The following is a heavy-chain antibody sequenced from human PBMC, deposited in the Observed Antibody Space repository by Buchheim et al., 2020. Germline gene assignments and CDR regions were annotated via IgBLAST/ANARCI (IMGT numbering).Heavy chain of an antibody. J-gene: IGHJ4*02. V-gene: IGHV3-66*01. D-gene: IGHD3-22*01. CDR1: GFTVSSNY. Sequence: EVQLVESGGGLVQPGGSLRLSCAASGFTVSSNYMSWVRQAPGKGLEWVSVIYSGGSTYYADSVKGRFTISRDNSKNTLYRQMNSLRAEDTAVYYCAREEDYYDSSGQPLWGQGTL. CDR2: IYSGGST. CDR3: AREEDYYDSSGQPL.